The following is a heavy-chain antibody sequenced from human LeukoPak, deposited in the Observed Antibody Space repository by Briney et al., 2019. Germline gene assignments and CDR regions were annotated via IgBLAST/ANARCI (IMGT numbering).Heavy chain of an antibody. V-gene: IGHV3-30*02. D-gene: IGHD4-11*01. CDR1: GFTFSSYG. CDR3: ARTYYSDYPNYYYMDV. Sequence: PGGSLRLSCAASGFTFSSYGMHWVRQAPGKGREWVAFIRYDGSNKYYADSVKGRFTISRENSNNTLYLQMNSLRDEDTAIYYCARTYYSDYPNYYYMDVWGKGTTVTVSS. J-gene: IGHJ6*03. CDR2: IRYDGSNK.